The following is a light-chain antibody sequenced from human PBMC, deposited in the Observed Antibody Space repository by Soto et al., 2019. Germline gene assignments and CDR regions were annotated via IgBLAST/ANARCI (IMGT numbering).Light chain of an antibody. CDR3: QQYNVFPIT. CDR1: QSISTW. Sequence: DIQNTQSPSTLSASIGDRVTITCRASQSISTWLAWYQQKSGKAPKLLIYKASTLESGVPSRFSGSGSGTDFTLTISSLQPDDLATYYCQQYNVFPITFGQGTRLEIK. J-gene: IGKJ5*01. CDR2: KAS. V-gene: IGKV1-5*03.